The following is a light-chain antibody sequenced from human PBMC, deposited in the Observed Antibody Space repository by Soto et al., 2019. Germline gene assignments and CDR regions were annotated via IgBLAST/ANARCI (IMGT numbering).Light chain of an antibody. J-gene: IGKJ5*01. CDR3: QNYGSSPPIT. CDR2: GAS. Sequence: IVLTQSPGTLSLSPGERATLSCRASQSVSSGFLAWYQQKPGQAPRLLIFGASSRATGTPDRFSGSGSGTGFALTISRLEPEDVAVYYCQNYGSSPPITCGQGTRLQI. V-gene: IGKV3-20*01. CDR1: QSVSSGF.